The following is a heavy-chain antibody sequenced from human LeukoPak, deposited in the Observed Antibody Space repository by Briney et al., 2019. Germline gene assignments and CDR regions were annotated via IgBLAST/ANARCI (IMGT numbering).Heavy chain of an antibody. CDR3: ARDTSDYGDFDFDY. CDR2: ISSGGGST. J-gene: IGHJ4*02. Sequence: GGSLRLSCAASGFTFSSYAMSWVRQAPGKGLEWVSTISSGGGSTYYADSVKGRFTISRDNSKNTLYLQMSSLRADDTAVYYCARDTSDYGDFDFDYWGQGTLVTVSS. CDR1: GFTFSSYA. D-gene: IGHD4-17*01. V-gene: IGHV3-23*01.